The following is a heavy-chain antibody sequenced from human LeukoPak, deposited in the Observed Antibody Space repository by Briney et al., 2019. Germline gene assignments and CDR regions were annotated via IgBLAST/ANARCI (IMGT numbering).Heavy chain of an antibody. V-gene: IGHV3-48*01. D-gene: IGHD4-17*01. CDR3: ARGKYGDYAADY. CDR1: GFTFSSYT. Sequence: GGSLRLSCAASGFTFSSYTMNWVRQAPGKGLEWVSYITASSSTIYYTDSVKGRFTISRDNARNSLYLQMNSLRAEDTAVYYCARGKYGDYAADYWGQGTLVTVSS. J-gene: IGHJ4*02. CDR2: ITASSSTI.